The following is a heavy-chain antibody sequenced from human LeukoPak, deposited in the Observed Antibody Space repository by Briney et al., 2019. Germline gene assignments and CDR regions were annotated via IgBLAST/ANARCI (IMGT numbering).Heavy chain of an antibody. CDR1: GYTLTELS. CDR2: FDPEDGET. CDR3: ATDFSSRWERLLGSHY. D-gene: IGHD1-26*01. Sequence: ASVKVSCKVSGYTLTELSMHWVRQAPGKGLEWMGGFDPEDGETIYAQKFQGRVTMTEDTSTDTAYMELSSLRSEGTAVYYCATDFSSRWERLLGSHYWGQGTLVTVSS. J-gene: IGHJ4*02. V-gene: IGHV1-24*01.